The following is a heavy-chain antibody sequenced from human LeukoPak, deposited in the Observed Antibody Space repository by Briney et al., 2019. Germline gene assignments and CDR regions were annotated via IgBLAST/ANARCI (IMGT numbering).Heavy chain of an antibody. CDR1: GYTFTGYY. V-gene: IGHV1-2*02. D-gene: IGHD6-13*01. CDR2: INPNSGGT. J-gene: IGHJ3*02. CDR3: ARIGYSISWYDAFDI. Sequence: GASVKVSCKASGYTFTGYYMHWVRQAPGQGLEWMGWINPNSGGTNYAQKFQGRVTMTRDTSISTAYMELSRLRSDDTAVYYCARIGYSISWYDAFDIWGQGTMVTVSS.